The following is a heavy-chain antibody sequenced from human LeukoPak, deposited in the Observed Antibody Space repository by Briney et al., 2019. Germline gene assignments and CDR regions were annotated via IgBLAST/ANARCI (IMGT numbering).Heavy chain of an antibody. CDR1: GFTFSSNG. CDR3: AKVILHHDSRGYYSTLHAFDI. V-gene: IGHV3-30*02. D-gene: IGHD3-22*01. J-gene: IGHJ3*02. Sequence: GGSLRLSCEASGFTFSSNGMHWVRQAPGKGLEWVAFIRYDGSNKYYADSVKGRFTISRDNSKNTLYLQMNSLRAEDTAVYYCAKVILHHDSRGYYSTLHAFDIWGQGTMVTVSS. CDR2: IRYDGSNK.